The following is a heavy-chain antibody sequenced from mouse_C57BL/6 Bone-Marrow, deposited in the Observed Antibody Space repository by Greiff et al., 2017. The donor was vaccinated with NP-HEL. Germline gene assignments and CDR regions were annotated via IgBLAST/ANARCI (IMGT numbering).Heavy chain of an antibody. CDR3: ARGTVYYYGSSYVDFDY. CDR1: GYSFTSYY. D-gene: IGHD1-1*01. Sequence: VQLQQSGPELVKPGASVKISCKASGYSFTSYYIHWVKQRPGQGLEWIGWIYPGSGNTKYNEKFKGKATLTADTSSSTAYMQLSSLTSEDSAVYYCARGTVYYYGSSYVDFDYWGQGTTLTVSS. V-gene: IGHV1-66*01. CDR2: IYPGSGNT. J-gene: IGHJ2*01.